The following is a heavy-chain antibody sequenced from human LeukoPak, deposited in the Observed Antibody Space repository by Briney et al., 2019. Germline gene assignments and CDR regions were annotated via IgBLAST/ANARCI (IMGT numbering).Heavy chain of an antibody. Sequence: CYADSVKGRFTISRDNSKSTLYLQMSTLRAEDTAVYYCAKDMHHITLVTDWGQGTLVTVSS. CDR3: AKDMHHITLVTD. J-gene: IGHJ4*02. V-gene: IGHV3-23*01. D-gene: IGHD3-10*01.